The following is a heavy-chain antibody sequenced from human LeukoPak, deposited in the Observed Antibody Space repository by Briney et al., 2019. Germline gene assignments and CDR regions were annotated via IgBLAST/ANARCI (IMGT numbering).Heavy chain of an antibody. Sequence: PSETLSLSCTVSGGSISSYYWSWIRQPPGKGLEWIGSIYYSGSTYYNPSLKSRVTISVDTSKNQFSLKLSSVTAADTAVYYCARGSYYSAVDVEMATTNFDYWGQGTLVTVSS. D-gene: IGHD5-24*01. V-gene: IGHV4-59*12. CDR2: IYYSGST. CDR3: ARGSYYSAVDVEMATTNFDY. CDR1: GGSISSYY. J-gene: IGHJ4*02.